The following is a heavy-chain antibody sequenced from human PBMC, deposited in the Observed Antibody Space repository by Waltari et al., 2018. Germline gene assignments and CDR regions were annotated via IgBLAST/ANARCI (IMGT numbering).Heavy chain of an antibody. CDR1: GYSFTSYW. CDR2: IYPCDSDI. J-gene: IGHJ6*03. CDR3: ARGGISWYDPVYYYYMDV. V-gene: IGHV5-51*03. Sequence: EVQLVQSGAEVKKPGESLKISCKGSGYSFTSYWIGWVRQMPGKGLEVMGVIYPCDSDIRYSPSFQGQVTISADKSISTAYLQWSSLKASDTAMYYCARGGISWYDPVYYYYMDVWGKGTTVTVSS. D-gene: IGHD6-13*01.